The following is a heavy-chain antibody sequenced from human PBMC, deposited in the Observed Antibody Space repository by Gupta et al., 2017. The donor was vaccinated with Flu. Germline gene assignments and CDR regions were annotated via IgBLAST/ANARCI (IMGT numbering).Heavy chain of an antibody. CDR2: INPNSGGT. J-gene: IGHJ6*02. CDR3: ARARPAAAAQRVLYYYGMDV. Sequence: MHWVRQAPGQGLEWMGWINPNSGGTNYAQKFQGRVTMTRDTSISTAYMELSRLRSDDTAVYYCARARPAAAAQRVLYYYGMDVWGQGTTVT. D-gene: IGHD6-13*01. V-gene: IGHV1-2*02.